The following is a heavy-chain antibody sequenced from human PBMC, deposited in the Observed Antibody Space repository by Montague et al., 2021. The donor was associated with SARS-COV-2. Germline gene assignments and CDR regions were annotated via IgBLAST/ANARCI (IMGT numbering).Heavy chain of an antibody. CDR3: ARDQGYNWNYYYYYGMDV. J-gene: IGHJ6*02. CDR1: GGSFSGYY. Sequence: SETLSLTCAVYGGSFSGYYWSWIHQPPGKGLEWIGEINHSGSTNYNPSLKSRVTISVDTSKNQFSLKLSSVTAADTAVYYCARDQGYNWNYYYYYGMDVWGQGTTVTVSS. V-gene: IGHV4-34*01. CDR2: INHSGST. D-gene: IGHD1-20*01.